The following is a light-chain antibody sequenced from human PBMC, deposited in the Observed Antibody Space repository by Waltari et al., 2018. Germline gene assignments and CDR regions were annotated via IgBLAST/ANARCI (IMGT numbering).Light chain of an antibody. CDR1: RSTIGAGFD. Sequence: QSVLTQPPSVSGAPGQRVIISCTGTRSTIGAGFDVHWYQQVPGAAPRLLIEGNSNRPSGGPDRFSGSKSGSSASLAITGLLPEDEADYYCQSFDSSMSGSVFGGGTKLTVL. CDR3: QSFDSSMSGSV. V-gene: IGLV1-40*01. CDR2: GNS. J-gene: IGLJ2*01.